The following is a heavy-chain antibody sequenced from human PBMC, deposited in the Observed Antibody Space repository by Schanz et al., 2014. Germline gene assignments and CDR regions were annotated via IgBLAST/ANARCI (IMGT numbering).Heavy chain of an antibody. Sequence: EVQLLESGGGLVQPGGSLRLSCAASGFTFTNYAMTWVRQAPGKGLEWVSGISGSGGSTYDAGPVKGRFTISRDNSKNTLYLQMNSLRAEDTAVYYCSKDHAGSDILTALGNWGQGTLVTVSS. CDR3: SKDHAGSDILTALGN. CDR2: ISGSGGST. J-gene: IGHJ4*02. D-gene: IGHD3-9*01. V-gene: IGHV3-23*01. CDR1: GFTFTNYA.